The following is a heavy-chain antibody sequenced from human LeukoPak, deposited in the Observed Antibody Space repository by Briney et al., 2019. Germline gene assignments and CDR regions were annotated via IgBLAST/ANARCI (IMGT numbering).Heavy chain of an antibody. V-gene: IGHV3-48*03. CDR3: ATRKTWALDY. Sequence: GGSLRLSCAASGFTFSSYEMNWVRRAPGKGLEWVSYISSSGSTYYADSVKGRFTISRDNSKNTLYLQMNSLRAEDTAVYYCATRKTWALDYWGQGTLVTVSS. D-gene: IGHD7-27*01. CDR2: ISSSGST. J-gene: IGHJ4*02. CDR1: GFTFSSYE.